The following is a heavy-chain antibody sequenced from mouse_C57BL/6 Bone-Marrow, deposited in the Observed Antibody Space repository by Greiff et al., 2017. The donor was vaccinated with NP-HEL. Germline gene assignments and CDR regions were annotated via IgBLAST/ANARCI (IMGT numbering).Heavy chain of an antibody. V-gene: IGHV1-81*01. Sequence: QVQLQQSGAELARPGASVKLSCKASGYTFTSYGISWVKHRTGQGLEWIGEIYPRSGNTYYNEKFKGKATLTADKSSSTAYMELRSLTSEDSAVYFCAMDYYGSPPWYFDVWVTGTTVTVSS. J-gene: IGHJ1*03. CDR1: GYTFTSYG. D-gene: IGHD1-1*01. CDR3: AMDYYGSPPWYFDV. CDR2: IYPRSGNT.